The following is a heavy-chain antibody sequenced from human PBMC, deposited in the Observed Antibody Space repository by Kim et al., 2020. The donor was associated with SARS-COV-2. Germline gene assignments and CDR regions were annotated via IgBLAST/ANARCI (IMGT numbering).Heavy chain of an antibody. CDR3: ARDSLTSDWYFDL. J-gene: IGHJ2*01. V-gene: IGHV1-2*02. Sequence: YAQKCQGRVTMTRDTAISTAYMGLSRLRSDDTAVYYCARDSLTSDWYFDLWGRGTLVTVSS.